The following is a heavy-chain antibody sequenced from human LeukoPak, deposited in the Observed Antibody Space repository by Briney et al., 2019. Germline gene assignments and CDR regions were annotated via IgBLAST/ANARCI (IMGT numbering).Heavy chain of an antibody. D-gene: IGHD3-9*01. CDR3: ARGLRYFDWLFATFDY. V-gene: IGHV3-21*01. Sequence: GGSLRLSCAASGFTFSSYSMNWVRQASGKGLEWVSSISSSSSYIYYADSVKGRFTISRDNAKNSLYLQMNSLRAEDTAVYYCARGLRYFDWLFATFDYWGQGTLVTVSS. J-gene: IGHJ4*02. CDR1: GFTFSSYS. CDR2: ISSSSSYI.